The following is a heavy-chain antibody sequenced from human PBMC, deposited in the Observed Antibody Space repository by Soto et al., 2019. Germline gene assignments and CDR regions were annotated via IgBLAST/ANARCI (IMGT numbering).Heavy chain of an antibody. CDR1: GFTFSRYA. Sequence: EVQLLESGGGLVQPGGSLRLSCAASGFTFSRYALSWVRQAPGQGLAWVSSIRGDGATTFYADSVKGRFTASRDNSENTLYLQMNSLRVEDTAVYFCATVPNGIPEASGAWGQGTLVTVSS. D-gene: IGHD2-8*01. CDR3: ATVPNGIPEASGA. CDR2: IRGDGATT. J-gene: IGHJ4*02. V-gene: IGHV3-23*01.